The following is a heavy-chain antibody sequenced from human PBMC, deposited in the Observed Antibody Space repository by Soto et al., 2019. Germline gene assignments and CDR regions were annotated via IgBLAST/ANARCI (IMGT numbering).Heavy chain of an antibody. V-gene: IGHV1-69*01. CDR3: ARSSYFDRSGHLNADYFDY. Sequence: QVQLVQSGAEVKKPGSSVKVSCRASGGTFSNYAITWVRQAPGQGLEWMGGIIPFFGTTKYAQKFQGRVTITAGESMATAYMELSSLRSEDTAVYYCARSSYFDRSGHLNADYFDYWGQGSLVTVSS. CDR1: GGTFSNYA. D-gene: IGHD3-22*01. J-gene: IGHJ4*02. CDR2: IIPFFGTT.